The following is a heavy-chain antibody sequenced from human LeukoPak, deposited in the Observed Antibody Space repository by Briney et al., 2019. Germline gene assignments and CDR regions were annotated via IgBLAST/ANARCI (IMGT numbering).Heavy chain of an antibody. CDR2: INHSGST. D-gene: IGHD3-9*01. Sequence: SETLSLTCAAYGGSFSGYYWSWIRQPPGKGLEWIGEINHSGSTNYNPSLKSRVTISVDTSKNQFSLKLSSVTAADTAVYYCARGKRVLRYFDWLSAFDYWGQGTLVTVSS. CDR3: ARGKRVLRYFDWLSAFDY. J-gene: IGHJ4*02. CDR1: GGSFSGYY. V-gene: IGHV4-34*01.